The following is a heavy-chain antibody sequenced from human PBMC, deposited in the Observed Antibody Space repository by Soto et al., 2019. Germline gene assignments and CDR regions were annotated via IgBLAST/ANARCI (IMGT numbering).Heavy chain of an antibody. J-gene: IGHJ5*02. CDR3: ARVSVQAYFDP. CDR2: ISSSGSTI. Sequence: EVQLVESGGGLVQPGGSLRLSCAASGFTFSSYEMNWVRQAPGKGLEWVSYISSSGSTIYYADSVKGRFTISRDNANNSLYLQMNSLRAEDTAVYYCARVSVQAYFDPWGQGTLVPVSS. V-gene: IGHV3-48*03. CDR1: GFTFSSYE. D-gene: IGHD2-21*01.